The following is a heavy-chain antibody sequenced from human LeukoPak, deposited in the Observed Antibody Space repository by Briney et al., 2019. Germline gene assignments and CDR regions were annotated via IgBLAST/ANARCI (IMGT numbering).Heavy chain of an antibody. CDR1: GFTFSSYS. Sequence: GGSLRLSCAASGFTFSSYSIHWVRQAPGKGLEWVALISSDGTSKYYADSVEGRFTISRDNSKNTLYLQMNSLRADDTAVYYCAREMRSSASGYFDYWGQGTLVTVSS. D-gene: IGHD2-2*01. CDR3: AREMRSSASGYFDY. J-gene: IGHJ4*02. V-gene: IGHV3-30*04. CDR2: ISSDGTSK.